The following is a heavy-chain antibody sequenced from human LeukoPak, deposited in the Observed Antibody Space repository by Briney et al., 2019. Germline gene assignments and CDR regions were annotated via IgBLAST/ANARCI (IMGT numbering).Heavy chain of an antibody. CDR2: ISGSGGST. J-gene: IGHJ3*02. Sequence: GGFLRLSCAASGFTFSSYAMSWVRQAPGKGLEWVSAISGSGGSTYYADSVKGRFTISRDNSKNTLYLQMNSLRAEDTAVYYCAKDRRIAFGGEDIWGQGTMVTVPS. CDR1: GFTFSSYA. D-gene: IGHD3-16*01. V-gene: IGHV3-23*01. CDR3: AKDRRIAFGGEDI.